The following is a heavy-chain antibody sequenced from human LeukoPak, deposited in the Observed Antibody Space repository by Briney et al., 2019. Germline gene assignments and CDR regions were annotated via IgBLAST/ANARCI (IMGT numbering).Heavy chain of an antibody. CDR3: ARFGDRYDFWSGGIYTDV. CDR2: IYHSGST. J-gene: IGHJ6*03. D-gene: IGHD3-3*01. CDR1: GYSISSGYY. Sequence: SETLSLTCAVSGYSISSGYYWGWIRQPPGKGLEWIGSIYHSGSTYYNPSLKSRVTISVDTSKNQFSLKLSSVTAADTAVYYCARFGDRYDFWSGGIYTDVWGKGTTVTVSS. V-gene: IGHV4-38-2*01.